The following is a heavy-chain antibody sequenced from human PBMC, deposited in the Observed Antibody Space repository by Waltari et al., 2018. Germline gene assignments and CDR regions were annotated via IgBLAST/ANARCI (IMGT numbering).Heavy chain of an antibody. CDR3: ATYYYGSGRPFDY. CDR1: GYSISSGYY. Sequence: QVQLQESGPGLVKPSETLSLTCAVSGYSISSGYYWGWIRQPPGKGLEWIGSIYHSGSTYYNPSLKSRVTISVDTSKNQFSLKLSSVTAADTAVYYCATYYYGSGRPFDYWGQGTLVTVSS. CDR2: IYHSGST. D-gene: IGHD3-10*01. V-gene: IGHV4-38-2*01. J-gene: IGHJ4*02.